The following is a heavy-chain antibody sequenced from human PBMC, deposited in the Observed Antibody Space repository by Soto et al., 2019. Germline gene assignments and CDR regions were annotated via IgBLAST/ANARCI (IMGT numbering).Heavy chain of an antibody. CDR2: IYYSGST. CDR3: ARDAWAARDAFDI. D-gene: IGHD6-13*01. J-gene: IGHJ3*02. CDR1: GGSISSYY. Sequence: PSETLSLTCTVSGGSISSYYWSWIRQPPGKGLEWIGYIYYSGSTNYNPSLKSRVTISVDTSKNQFSLKLSSVTAADTAVYYCARDAWAARDAFDIWGQGTMVTVSS. V-gene: IGHV4-59*01.